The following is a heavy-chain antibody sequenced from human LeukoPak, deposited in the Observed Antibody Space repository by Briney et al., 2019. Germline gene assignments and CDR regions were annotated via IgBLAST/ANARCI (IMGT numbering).Heavy chain of an antibody. CDR1: GGSISSSSYY. CDR3: ARGIVVVAQLGFYFYYMDV. D-gene: IGHD2-15*01. CDR2: IYYSGST. J-gene: IGHJ6*03. Sequence: SETLPLTCTVSGGSISSSSYYWGWIRQPPGKGLEWIGSIYYSGSTYYNPSLKSRVTISVDTSKNQFSLKLSSVTAADTAVYYCARGIVVVAQLGFYFYYMDVWGKGTTVTISS. V-gene: IGHV4-39*07.